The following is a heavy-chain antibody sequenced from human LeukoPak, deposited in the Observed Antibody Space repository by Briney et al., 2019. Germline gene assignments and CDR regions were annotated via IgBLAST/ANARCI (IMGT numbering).Heavy chain of an antibody. J-gene: IGHJ4*02. Sequence: GGSLRLSCAASGFPLSTYWMTWVRQAPGKGLEWVANIKQDGSEKCYLDSVKGRFTISRDNAKNSLYLQMNSLRAEDTAIYYCARDFRFVEDYWGQGTLVTVSS. CDR3: ARDFRFVEDY. CDR1: GFPLSTYW. D-gene: IGHD6-6*01. V-gene: IGHV3-7*01. CDR2: IKQDGSEK.